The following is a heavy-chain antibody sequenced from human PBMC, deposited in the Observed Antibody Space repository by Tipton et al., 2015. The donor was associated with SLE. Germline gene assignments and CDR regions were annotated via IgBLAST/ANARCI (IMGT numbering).Heavy chain of an antibody. V-gene: IGHV4-38-2*02. D-gene: IGHD5-12*01. CDR1: NSSIISGYY. Sequence: TLSLTCTVSNSSIISGYYWGWIRQPPGKGLEWIGSIYYSGNTNSNPSLKSRVTISRDTSKNQFSLRLSSVTAADTAVYYCAKEGSAYARYGMDVWGQGTTVTVSS. CDR3: AKEGSAYARYGMDV. J-gene: IGHJ6*02. CDR2: IYYSGNT.